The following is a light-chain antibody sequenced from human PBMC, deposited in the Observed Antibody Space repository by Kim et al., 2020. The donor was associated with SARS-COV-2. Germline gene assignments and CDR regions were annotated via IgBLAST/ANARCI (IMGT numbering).Light chain of an antibody. CDR3: EQYYRTPRT. CDR1: QSGSQTCKNKNF. V-gene: IGKV4-1*01. Sequence: ATINCKSSQSGSQTCKNKNFLAWYRQRPGQPPKLLIAWASTRESGVPDRVSGGGSGTDFTLTISRLQAEDVAVYYCEQYYRTPRTFGQGTKVDIK. J-gene: IGKJ1*01. CDR2: WAS.